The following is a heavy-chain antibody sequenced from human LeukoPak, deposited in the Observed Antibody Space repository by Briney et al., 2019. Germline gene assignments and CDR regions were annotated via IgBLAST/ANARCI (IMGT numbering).Heavy chain of an antibody. CDR2: LYSAGCT. V-gene: IGHV3-53*01. J-gene: IGHJ4*02. Sequence: GGSLRLSCAASGFTFSSYSMNWVRQAPAKGLEWVSILYSAGCTYYADSVKGRFTISRDNTKNTVYLQMHSLRAEGTAVYYCARELPFEDWGQGSLVTVSS. CDR3: ARELPFED. D-gene: IGHD2-15*01. CDR1: GFTFSSYS.